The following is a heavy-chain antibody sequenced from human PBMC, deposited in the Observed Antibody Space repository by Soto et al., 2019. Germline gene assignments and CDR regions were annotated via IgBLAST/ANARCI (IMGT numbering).Heavy chain of an antibody. CDR1: EGCSSRQY. J-gene: IGHJ1*01. CDR2: FYTSGRT. CDR3: ARAFGGDEYFQH. V-gene: IGHV4-4*07. D-gene: IGHD4-17*01. Sequence: PSEMLSLTCRVGEGCSSRQYPSWIRQPAGKGLEWIGRFYTSGRTNYNPSLKSRLTMSVDTSKNQFSLKLNSVTAADTAVYYCARAFGGDEYFQHWGQGTLVPVS.